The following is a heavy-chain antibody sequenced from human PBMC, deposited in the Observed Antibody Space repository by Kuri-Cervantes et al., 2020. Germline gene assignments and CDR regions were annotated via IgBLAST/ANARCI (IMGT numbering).Heavy chain of an antibody. D-gene: IGHD3-10*01. CDR1: GGTFSSYA. CDR3: ARWGDAYYYGSGSGFDY. Sequence: SVKVSCKASGGTFSSYAISWVRQAPGQGLEWMGGIIPIFGTANYAQKFQGRVTITADESTSTAYMELSSLRSDDTAVYYCARWGDAYYYGSGSGFDYWGQGTLVTVSS. CDR2: IIPIFGTA. J-gene: IGHJ4*02. V-gene: IGHV1-69*13.